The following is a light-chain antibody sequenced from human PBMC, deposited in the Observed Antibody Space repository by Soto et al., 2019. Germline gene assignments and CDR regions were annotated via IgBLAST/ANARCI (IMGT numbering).Light chain of an antibody. CDR3: QQYENYWT. CDR2: DAS. Sequence: TQSPSTLSASVGDRVTITCRASQPIRTWLAWYQEKPGKAPKLLIYDASNLESGVPSRFSGSGSGTEFTLTISNLQPDDFATYYCQQYENYWTFGQGTKVDIK. CDR1: QPIRTW. J-gene: IGKJ1*01. V-gene: IGKV1-5*01.